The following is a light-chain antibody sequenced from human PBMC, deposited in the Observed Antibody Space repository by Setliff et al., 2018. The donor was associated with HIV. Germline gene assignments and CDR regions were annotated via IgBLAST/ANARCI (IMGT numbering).Light chain of an antibody. Sequence: QSALTQPASVSGSPGQSLTISCTGTSTDISTFTFVSWFQQYPGKAPKLIIYEVSQRPSGVSGRFSASKSGNTASLTISGLQADDEADYYCSSYSRTTLHVVGTGTKV. CDR1: STDISTFTF. J-gene: IGLJ1*01. CDR2: EVS. V-gene: IGLV2-14*03. CDR3: SSYSRTTLHV.